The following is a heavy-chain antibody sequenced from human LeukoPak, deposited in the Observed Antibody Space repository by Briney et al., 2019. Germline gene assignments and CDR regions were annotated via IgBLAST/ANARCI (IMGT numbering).Heavy chain of an antibody. V-gene: IGHV1-46*01. Sequence: PWASVEVSCKASGXTXTXXXXXWVRQAXGXXXXWMGLIDPSVGSTSNAQKFQGRITMTRDTSTSTVFMELTSLTSEDTAVYYCARNSGSGLDHWGQGALVTVSS. CDR1: GXTXTXXX. CDR2: IDPSVGST. J-gene: IGHJ4*02. CDR3: ARNSGSGLDH. D-gene: IGHD1-26*01.